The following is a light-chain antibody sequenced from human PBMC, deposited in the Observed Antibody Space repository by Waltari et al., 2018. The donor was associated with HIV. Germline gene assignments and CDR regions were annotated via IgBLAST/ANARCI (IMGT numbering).Light chain of an antibody. V-gene: IGLV3-25*03. Sequence: SYELTQAPSVSVSPGQTARIARRGDELASQNVHWYRRNAGQAPVLLFYQDNERALGITERISGSKSGTTGTLTITAGQAEDAADYYCQTAVSIGTSVVFGGGTKLTVL. CDR3: QTAVSIGTSVV. J-gene: IGLJ2*01. CDR2: QDN. CDR1: ELASQN.